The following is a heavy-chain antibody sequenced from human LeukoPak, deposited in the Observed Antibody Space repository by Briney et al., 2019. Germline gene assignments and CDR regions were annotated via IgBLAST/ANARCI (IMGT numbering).Heavy chain of an antibody. V-gene: IGHV3-66*01. J-gene: IGHJ4*02. Sequence: PGGSLRLSCAASGFTVSSNYMSWVRQAPGKGLEWVSVIYRGGSTYYADSVKGRFTISRDNSKNTLSLQMNSLRAEDTAMYYCARARTRHDYGDYVGYFDDWGQGTLVTVSS. D-gene: IGHD4-17*01. CDR3: ARARTRHDYGDYVGYFDD. CDR1: GFTVSSNY. CDR2: IYRGGST.